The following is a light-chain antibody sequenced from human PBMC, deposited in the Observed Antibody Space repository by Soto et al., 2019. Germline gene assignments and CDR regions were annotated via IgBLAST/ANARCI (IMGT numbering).Light chain of an antibody. J-gene: IGKJ4*01. Sequence: DSQMTQYPSTLSASLGDTVTITCRAGQSISSWLAWYQQKPGKAPKLLISKASTLQSGVPPRCSGSGSGTDYALTISSLQLDDFATYYCQQYESYPMTVGGGTKVESK. V-gene: IGKV1-5*03. CDR1: QSISSW. CDR2: KAS. CDR3: QQYESYPMT.